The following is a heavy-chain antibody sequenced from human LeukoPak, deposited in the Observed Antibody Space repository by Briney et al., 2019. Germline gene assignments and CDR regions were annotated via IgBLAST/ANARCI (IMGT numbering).Heavy chain of an antibody. CDR1: GFTFSTFW. D-gene: IGHD6-13*01. V-gene: IGHV3-74*01. CDR3: ARSEYSSTWYGDYYYYYMDV. J-gene: IGHJ6*03. CDR2: INPDGSNT. Sequence: GGSLRLSCAASGFTFSTFWMHWVRQAPGKGLVWVSRINPDGSNTVYADSVKGRFTISRDNAKNTLYLQMNSLRADDTAVYYCARSEYSSTWYGDYYYYYMDVWGQGTMVTVSS.